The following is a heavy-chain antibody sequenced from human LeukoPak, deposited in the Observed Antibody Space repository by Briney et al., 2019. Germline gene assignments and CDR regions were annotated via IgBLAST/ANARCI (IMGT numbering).Heavy chain of an antibody. CDR1: GFTFSSYA. CDR3: VKHSAPVLAAARFDY. V-gene: IGHV3-23*01. D-gene: IGHD2-2*01. Sequence: GGSLRLSCAASGFTFSSYAMSWGRQAPGKGLEWVSFISGSCTNTYYADSVKGRFTISRDNSKNTLYLQMNSLRAEDTALYYCVKHSAPVLAAARFDYWGQGNLVTVSS. J-gene: IGHJ4*02. CDR2: ISGSCTNT.